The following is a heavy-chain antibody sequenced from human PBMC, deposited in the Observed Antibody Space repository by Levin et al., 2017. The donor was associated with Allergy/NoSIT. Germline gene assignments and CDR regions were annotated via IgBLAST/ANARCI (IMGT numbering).Heavy chain of an antibody. Sequence: LSLTCAASGFTFSTSAMTWVRQAPGKGLEWVSTSGSSGGTYYADSVKGRFTISRDNSKNTLYLQMNSLRAEDTAVYYCAKRVAGLYYCDYWGQGTLVTVSS. CDR3: AKRVAGLYYCDY. CDR1: GFTFSTSA. J-gene: IGHJ4*02. V-gene: IGHV3-23*01. CDR2: SGSSGGT. D-gene: IGHD6-19*01.